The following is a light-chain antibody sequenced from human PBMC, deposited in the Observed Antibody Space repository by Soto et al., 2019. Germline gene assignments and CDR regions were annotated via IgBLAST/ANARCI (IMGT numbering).Light chain of an antibody. CDR1: SSDVGGYNY. V-gene: IGLV2-14*01. CDR3: SSYTSSSTLV. CDR2: DVR. J-gene: IGLJ2*01. Sequence: QSALTQPASVSGSPGQSITISCTGTSSDVGGYNYVSWYQQHPGKAPKLMIYDVRNRPSGVSNRFSGSKSGNTASLTISGLQAEDEADYYCSSYTSSSTLVFGGGTKLTGL.